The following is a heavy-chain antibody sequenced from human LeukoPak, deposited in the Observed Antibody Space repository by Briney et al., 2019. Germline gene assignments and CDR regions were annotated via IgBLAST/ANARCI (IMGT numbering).Heavy chain of an antibody. J-gene: IGHJ3*02. V-gene: IGHV4-59*08. CDR2: IHYSGST. CDR1: GGSISSYY. CDR3: ARLDSSGAQAFDI. Sequence: PSETLSLTCTVSGGSISSYYWGWIRQPPGKGLEWIGYIHYSGSTNYNPSLKSRVTISVDTSKNQFSLKLSPVTAADTAVYYCARLDSSGAQAFDIWGQGTMVTVSS. D-gene: IGHD3-22*01.